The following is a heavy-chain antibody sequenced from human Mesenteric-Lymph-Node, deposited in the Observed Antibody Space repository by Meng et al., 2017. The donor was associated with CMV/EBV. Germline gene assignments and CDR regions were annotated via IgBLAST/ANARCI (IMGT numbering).Heavy chain of an antibody. CDR2: ISSSGNTI. V-gene: IGHV3-48*03. D-gene: IGHD6-6*01. Sequence: GESLKISCAASGFTFSGFEMNWVRQAPGKGLEWVSYISSSGNTIYYADSVKGRFTISRDNAKNTLYLQMNSLRAEDTAVYYCARAAARHYFDYWGQGTLVTVSS. J-gene: IGHJ4*02. CDR1: GFTFSGFE. CDR3: ARAAARHYFDY.